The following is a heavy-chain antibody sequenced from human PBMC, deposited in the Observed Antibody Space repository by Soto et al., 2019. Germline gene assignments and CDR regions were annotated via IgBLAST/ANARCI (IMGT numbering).Heavy chain of an antibody. J-gene: IGHJ4*02. V-gene: IGHV3-66*01. CDR3: ARATQQWLVNY. CDR2: IYSDGGT. Sequence: EVQLVESGGGLVQPGGSLRLSCAASGFTFSSNCMTWVRQAPEKGLEWVSIIYSDGGTYYADSVKGRFTISRDHSKNTLYLQMNSLRAEDTAMYYCARATQQWLVNYWGQGTLVTVSS. D-gene: IGHD6-19*01. CDR1: GFTFSSNC.